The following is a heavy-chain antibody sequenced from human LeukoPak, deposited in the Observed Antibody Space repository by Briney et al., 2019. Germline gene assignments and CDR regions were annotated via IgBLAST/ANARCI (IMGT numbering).Heavy chain of an antibody. CDR2: IYYSGST. CDR1: GGSISSYY. D-gene: IGHD3-9*01. Sequence: SETLSLTCTVSGGSISSYYWSWIRQPPGKGLEWIVYIYYSGSTNYNPSLKSRVTISVDTSKNQVSLKLSSVTAADTAVYYCARGSSLRYFDWIDYWGQGTLVTVSS. V-gene: IGHV4-59*08. J-gene: IGHJ4*02. CDR3: ARGSSLRYFDWIDY.